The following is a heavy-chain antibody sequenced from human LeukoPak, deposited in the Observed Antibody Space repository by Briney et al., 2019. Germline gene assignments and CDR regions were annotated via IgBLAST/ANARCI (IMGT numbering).Heavy chain of an antibody. V-gene: IGHV4-39*01. Sequence: SETLSLTCTVSGGSISSSSYYWGWIRQPPGKGLEWIGSIYYSGSTYYNPSLKSRVTISVDTSKNQFSLKLSSVTAADTAVYYCARHSSGWYPPLYWYFDLWGRGTLVTVSS. CDR1: GGSISSSSYY. CDR2: IYYSGST. J-gene: IGHJ2*01. D-gene: IGHD6-19*01. CDR3: ARHSSGWYPPLYWYFDL.